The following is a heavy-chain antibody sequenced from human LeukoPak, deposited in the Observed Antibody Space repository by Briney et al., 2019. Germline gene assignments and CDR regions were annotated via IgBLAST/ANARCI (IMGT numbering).Heavy chain of an antibody. Sequence: GGSLRLSCAGSGFPFSSHGMNWVRQAPGKGLEWVSGISPGGGPTYYADSVKGRFTISRDNSKNTLYLQMNSLRAEDTAVYYCAKREVVTAMSDAFDIWGQGTMVTVSS. V-gene: IGHV3-23*01. J-gene: IGHJ3*02. D-gene: IGHD2-21*02. CDR2: ISPGGGPT. CDR1: GFPFSSHG. CDR3: AKREVVTAMSDAFDI.